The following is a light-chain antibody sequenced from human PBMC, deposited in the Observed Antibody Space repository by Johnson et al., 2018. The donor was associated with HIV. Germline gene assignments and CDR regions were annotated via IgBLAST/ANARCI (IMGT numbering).Light chain of an antibody. V-gene: IGLV1-51*01. CDR3: GTWDSSLSSYV. CDR2: DNN. Sequence: QSVLTQPPSVSAAPGQKVTISCSGSSSNIGNNYVSWYQQLPGTAPKLLIYDNNKRPSGIPDRFSGSKSGPSATLGITGLPTGDEADYYWGTWDSSLSSYVFGTWTKVTVL. J-gene: IGLJ1*01. CDR1: SSNIGNNY.